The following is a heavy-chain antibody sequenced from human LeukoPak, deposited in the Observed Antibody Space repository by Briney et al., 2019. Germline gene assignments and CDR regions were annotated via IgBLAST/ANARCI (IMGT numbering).Heavy chain of an antibody. CDR3: AKDFNTQVARIFDY. CDR1: GFTFDDYG. Sequence: PGGSLRLSCAASGFTFDDYGMHGVGHGPGKGLEGVSGMSWNSATIEYADSVKGRFTIYRDNAKNSPYWQMDSLRAEDTALYYCAKDFNTQVARIFDYWGQGTLVTVSS. V-gene: IGHV3-9*01. CDR2: MSWNSATI. J-gene: IGHJ4*02. D-gene: IGHD1-14*01.